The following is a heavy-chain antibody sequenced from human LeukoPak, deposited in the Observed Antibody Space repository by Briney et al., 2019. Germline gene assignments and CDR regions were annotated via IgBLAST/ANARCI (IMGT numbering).Heavy chain of an antibody. Sequence: GGSLRLSCAVSGFTFRNAGMHWVRQAPGKGLEWVAVIWYDGSQKYYADSVKGRFTISRDNSKNMLYLHMNSLRAEDTAVYFCARDRGDYNHNFDSWGQGTLVTVSS. D-gene: IGHD4-17*01. CDR2: IWYDGSQK. CDR3: ARDRGDYNHNFDS. CDR1: GFTFRNAG. V-gene: IGHV3-33*01. J-gene: IGHJ4*02.